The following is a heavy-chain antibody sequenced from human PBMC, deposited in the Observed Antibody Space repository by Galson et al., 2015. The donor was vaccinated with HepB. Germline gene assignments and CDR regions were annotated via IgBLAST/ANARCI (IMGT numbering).Heavy chain of an antibody. CDR3: ASGGGVVVPVDAEYFQH. Sequence: SVKVSCKASGGTFTSYGISWVRQAPGQGLEWMGWISAYNGNTNYAQKLQGRVTMTTDTSTSTAYMELRSLRSDDTAVYYCASGGGVVVPVDAEYFQHWGQGTLVTVSS. J-gene: IGHJ1*01. D-gene: IGHD2-2*01. CDR1: GGTFTSYG. CDR2: ISAYNGNT. V-gene: IGHV1-18*01.